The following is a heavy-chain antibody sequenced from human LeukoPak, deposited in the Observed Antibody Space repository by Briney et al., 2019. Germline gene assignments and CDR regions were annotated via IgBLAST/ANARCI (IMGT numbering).Heavy chain of an antibody. CDR1: GFTFSDYY. CDR2: ISSSGSTI. V-gene: IGHV3-11*01. D-gene: IGHD3-10*01. Sequence: GGSLRLSCAASGFTFSDYYMSWIRQAPGKGLEWVSYISSSGSTIYYADSVKGRFTISRDNAKNSLYLQMNSLRAEDTAVYYCARHSTYYTPNWFDPWGQGTLVTVSS. CDR3: ARHSTYYTPNWFDP. J-gene: IGHJ5*02.